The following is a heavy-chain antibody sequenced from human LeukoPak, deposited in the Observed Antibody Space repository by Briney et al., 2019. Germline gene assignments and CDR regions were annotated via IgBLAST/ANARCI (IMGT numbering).Heavy chain of an antibody. Sequence: GRSLRLSCTASGFTFTNYGLHWVRQAPGKGLEWVAAIWFDGSNRYYVDSVQGRFTTSRDNSKNTVYLQMNSLRAEDTAVYYCARDPARSFDIWGQGTMVTVSS. CDR2: IWFDGSNR. CDR3: ARDPARSFDI. J-gene: IGHJ3*02. V-gene: IGHV3-33*01. CDR1: GFTFTNYG.